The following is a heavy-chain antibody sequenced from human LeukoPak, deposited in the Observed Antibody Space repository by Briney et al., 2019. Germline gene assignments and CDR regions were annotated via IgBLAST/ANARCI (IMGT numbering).Heavy chain of an antibody. D-gene: IGHD1/OR15-1a*01. Sequence: ASVKVFFKASGYTFTSYGISWVRQAPGQGLEWMGWISAYNGNTNYAQKLQGRVTMTTDTSTSTAYMELRSLRSDDTAVYYCARVQNIYYDYYMDVWGKGTTVTVS. V-gene: IGHV1-18*01. J-gene: IGHJ6*03. CDR3: ARVQNIYYDYYMDV. CDR2: ISAYNGNT. CDR1: GYTFTSYG.